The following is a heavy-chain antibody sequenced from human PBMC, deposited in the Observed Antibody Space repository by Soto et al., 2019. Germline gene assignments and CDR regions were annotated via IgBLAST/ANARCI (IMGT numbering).Heavy chain of an antibody. Sequence: PSETLSLTCAVYGGSFSGYYWSWIRQPPGKGLEWIGEINHSGSTNXNPSLKSRVTISVDTSKNQFALKLSSVTAADTAVYYCATLRVVYFDYWGQGTLVTVSS. CDR2: INHSGST. CDR3: ATLRVVYFDY. J-gene: IGHJ4*02. CDR1: GGSFSGYY. V-gene: IGHV4-34*01. D-gene: IGHD2-15*01.